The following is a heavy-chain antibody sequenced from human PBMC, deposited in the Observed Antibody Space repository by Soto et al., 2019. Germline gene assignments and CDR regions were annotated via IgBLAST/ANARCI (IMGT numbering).Heavy chain of an antibody. CDR2: IYNSGTS. V-gene: IGHV3-66*01. D-gene: IGHD3-10*01. CDR3: ARGTWIVRGLIPDAFDI. Sequence: EVQLVESGGGLVQPGGSLRLSCAASGFTVSSHYINWVRQAPGKGLDWVSVIYNSGTSFYADSVTGRFTVSRDTAKNSVFLQMSSLRAEATAVYFCARGTWIVRGLIPDAFDIWGQGTMVTVSS. CDR1: GFTVSSHY. J-gene: IGHJ3*02.